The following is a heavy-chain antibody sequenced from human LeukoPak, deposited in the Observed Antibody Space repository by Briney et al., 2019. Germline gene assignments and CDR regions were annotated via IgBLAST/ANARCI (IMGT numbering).Heavy chain of an antibody. J-gene: IGHJ4*02. CDR1: GGSISSYY. CDR3: ARGGHYYDY. CDR2: IYYSGST. V-gene: IGHV4-59*01. Sequence: SETLSLTCTVSGGSISSYYWSWIRQAPGKGLEWIGYIYYSGSTNYNPSLKSRVTMSVDTSKNQFSLKLSPVTAADTAVYYCARGGHYYDYWGQGTLVTVSS.